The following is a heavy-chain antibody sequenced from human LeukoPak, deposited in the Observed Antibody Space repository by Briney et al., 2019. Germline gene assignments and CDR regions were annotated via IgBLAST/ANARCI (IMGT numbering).Heavy chain of an antibody. CDR1: GFTFSSYS. J-gene: IGHJ4*02. Sequence: SGGSLRLSCAASGFTFSSYSMNWVRQAPGKGLEWVANIKRDGSEKYYVDSVKGRFTISRDNAKNSLDLQMNSLRVEDTAVYYCARLGPASSGWPESFDYWGQGTLVTVSS. D-gene: IGHD6-25*01. CDR3: ARLGPASSGWPESFDY. CDR2: IKRDGSEK. V-gene: IGHV3-7*03.